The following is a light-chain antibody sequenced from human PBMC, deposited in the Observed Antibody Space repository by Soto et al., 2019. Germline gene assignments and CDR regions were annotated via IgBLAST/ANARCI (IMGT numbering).Light chain of an antibody. CDR3: CSYAGSSTHVV. J-gene: IGLJ2*01. Sequence: QSALTQPASVSGSPGQSITISCTGTSSDVGSYNLVSWYQQHPGKAPKLKIYEGSKWPSGVSNRFSGSKSGNTASLTISGLQAEDEADYYCCSYAGSSTHVVFGGGTKLTVL. V-gene: IGLV2-23*01. CDR2: EGS. CDR1: SSDVGSYNL.